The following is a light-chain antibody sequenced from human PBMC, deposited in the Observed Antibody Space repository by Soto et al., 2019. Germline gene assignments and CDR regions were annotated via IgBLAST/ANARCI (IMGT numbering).Light chain of an antibody. CDR1: QSVSSN. J-gene: IGKJ2*01. V-gene: IGKV3D-15*01. CDR3: QQYNNWPHT. CDR2: DAS. Sequence: EIVMTQSPATLSVSPGERATLSCRASQSVSSNLAWYQQKPAQAPRLLIYDASTRATGIPARFSGSGSGTEFTLTISSLQSEDFAVYYCQQYNNWPHTFGQGTKLEIK.